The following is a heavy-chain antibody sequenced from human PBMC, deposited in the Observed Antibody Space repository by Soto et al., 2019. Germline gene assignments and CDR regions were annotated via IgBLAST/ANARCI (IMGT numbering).Heavy chain of an antibody. CDR1: GGSFSGYY. CDR2: INHSGST. J-gene: IGHJ6*02. Sequence: SETLSLTCAVYGGSFSGYYWSWIRQPPGKGLEWVGEINHSGSTNYNPSLKSRVTISVDTSKNQFSLKLSSVTAADTAVYYCARALRGSGSYGRYYGMDVWGQGTTVTAP. CDR3: ARALRGSGSYGRYYGMDV. D-gene: IGHD3-10*01. V-gene: IGHV4-34*01.